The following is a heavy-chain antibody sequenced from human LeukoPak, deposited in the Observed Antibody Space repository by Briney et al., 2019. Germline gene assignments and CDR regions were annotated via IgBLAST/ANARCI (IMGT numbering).Heavy chain of an antibody. V-gene: IGHV3-66*03. Sequence: GGSLRLSCAASGFIVNSYAMSWVRQAPGKGLALVSLIYSSGVTHYAESVKGRFTISRDNSKNTVYLQMNRLRDEDTALYFCARDRAEEKTWVESDAWGQGTLVTVSS. J-gene: IGHJ5*02. CDR1: GFIVNSYA. CDR3: ARDRAEEKTWVESDA. CDR2: IYSSGVT.